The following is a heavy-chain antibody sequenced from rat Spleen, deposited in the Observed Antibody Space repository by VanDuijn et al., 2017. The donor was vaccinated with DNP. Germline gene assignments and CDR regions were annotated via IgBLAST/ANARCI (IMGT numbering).Heavy chain of an antibody. J-gene: IGHJ2*01. D-gene: IGHD1-1*01. CDR2: ISTGGGNT. CDR3: ARGDYYSGYFDY. CDR1: GFTFSDYD. V-gene: IGHV5-25*01. Sequence: EVQLVESGGGLVQPGRSLKLSCAASGFTFSDYDMAWVRQAPTKGLEWVASISTGGGNTYYRDSVKGRFTISRDNAKSTLYLQMDSLRSEDTATYYCARGDYYSGYFDYWGQGVMVTVSS.